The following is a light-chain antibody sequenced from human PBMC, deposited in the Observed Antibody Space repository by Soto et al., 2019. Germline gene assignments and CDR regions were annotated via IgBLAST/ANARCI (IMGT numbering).Light chain of an antibody. Sequence: EIVLTQSPATLSLSPGEIATLSCRASQRVSSYLAWYQHKPGQAPSLLIYDASNRATGIPARFSGSGSGTDFTLTISSLEPEDFAVYYCQQRSNWPPLTFGGGTKVEIK. CDR3: QQRSNWPPLT. CDR2: DAS. V-gene: IGKV3-11*01. J-gene: IGKJ4*01. CDR1: QRVSSY.